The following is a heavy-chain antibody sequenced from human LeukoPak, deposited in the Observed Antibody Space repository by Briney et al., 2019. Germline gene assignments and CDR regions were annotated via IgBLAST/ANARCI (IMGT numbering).Heavy chain of an antibody. V-gene: IGHV4-34*01. Sequence: KTSETLSLTCAVYGVSFSGYYWSWIRQPPGKGLEWIGEINHSGSTNNNPSLKSRVTISVDTSKNQFSLKLSSVTAADTAVYYCARGSRIAAAGTPLGYYFDYWGQGTLVTVSS. D-gene: IGHD6-13*01. CDR2: INHSGST. CDR1: GVSFSGYY. CDR3: ARGSRIAAAGTPLGYYFDY. J-gene: IGHJ4*02.